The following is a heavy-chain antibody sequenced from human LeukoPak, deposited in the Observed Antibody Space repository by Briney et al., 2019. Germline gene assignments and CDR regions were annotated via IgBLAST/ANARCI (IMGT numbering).Heavy chain of an antibody. V-gene: IGHV1-2*02. Sequence: GASVKVSCKASGYTFTGYYMHWVRQAPGQGLEWMGWINPNSGGTNYAQKFQGRVTMARDTSISTAYMELSRLRSDDTAVYYCARADFIVGAFNWFDPWGQGTLVTVSS. CDR2: INPNSGGT. CDR1: GYTFTGYY. J-gene: IGHJ5*02. D-gene: IGHD1-26*01. CDR3: ARADFIVGAFNWFDP.